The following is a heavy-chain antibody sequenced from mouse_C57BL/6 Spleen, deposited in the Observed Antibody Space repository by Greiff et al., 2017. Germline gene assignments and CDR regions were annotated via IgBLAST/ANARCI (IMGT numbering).Heavy chain of an antibody. Sequence: VKLQESGAELVRPGASVTLSCKASGYTFTDYEMHWVKQTPVHGLEWIGSIDPETGGTAYNQKFKGKAILTADKYSSTAYMELRSLTSEDSAVYYYTRLDYDRAFAYWGQGTLVTVSA. CDR2: IDPETGGT. V-gene: IGHV1-15*01. J-gene: IGHJ3*01. D-gene: IGHD2-4*01. CDR1: GYTFTDYE. CDR3: TRLDYDRAFAY.